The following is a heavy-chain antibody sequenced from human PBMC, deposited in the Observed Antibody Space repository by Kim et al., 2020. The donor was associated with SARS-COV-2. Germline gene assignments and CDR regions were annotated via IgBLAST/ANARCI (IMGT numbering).Heavy chain of an antibody. CDR2: IYTSGST. V-gene: IGHV4-4*07. Sequence: SETLSLTCTVSGGSISSYYWSWIRQPAGKGLEWIGRIYTSGSTNYNPSLKSRVTMSVDTSKNQFSLKLSSVTAADTAVYYCAREADTAMPYYYYYMDVWGKGTTVTVSS. CDR1: GGSISSYY. CDR3: AREADTAMPYYYYYMDV. J-gene: IGHJ6*03. D-gene: IGHD5-18*01.